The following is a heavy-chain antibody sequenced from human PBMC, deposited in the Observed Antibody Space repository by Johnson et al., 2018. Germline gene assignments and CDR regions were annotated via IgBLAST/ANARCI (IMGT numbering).Heavy chain of an antibody. CDR1: RFTFSSYG. V-gene: IGHV3-30*18. J-gene: IGHJ3*02. CDR2: LSNDETKK. CDR3: AKVGVIAVVGAALAI. Sequence: VQLLESGGGVVQPGRSLRLSCVASRFTFSSYGIHWVRQAPGKGLEWVAVLSNDETKKYYADSVQGRFAISSDNSKNTVYLEMNSLGAEYTAVYYCAKVGVIAVVGAALAIWGQGTMVTVSS. D-gene: IGHD6-19*01.